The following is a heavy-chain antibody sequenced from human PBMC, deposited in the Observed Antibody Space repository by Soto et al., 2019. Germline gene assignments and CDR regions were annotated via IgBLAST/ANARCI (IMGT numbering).Heavy chain of an antibody. V-gene: IGHV3-33*01. J-gene: IGHJ3*02. CDR3: ARGKIAVAGAVSGAFDI. Sequence: GGSLRLSCAASGFSFRNYGMHWVRQAPGKGLEWVALIWYDGIDKYYADSVKGRFTISRDNSKNTLYLQMNSLRAEDTAVYYCARGKIAVAGAVSGAFDIWGQGTLVTVSS. CDR1: GFSFRNYG. CDR2: IWYDGIDK. D-gene: IGHD6-19*01.